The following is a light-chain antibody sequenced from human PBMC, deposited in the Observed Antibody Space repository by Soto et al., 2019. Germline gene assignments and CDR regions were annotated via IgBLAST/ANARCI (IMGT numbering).Light chain of an antibody. V-gene: IGLV2-11*01. J-gene: IGLJ1*01. Sequence: QSALTQPRSVSGSPGQSVTISCTGTSSDFGGDDFVSWYQHHPAKAPKLMIYDVSKRPSGVPDRFSGSKSGNTASLTISGLQAEDEADYYCCSYAGSYTLSVFGTGTKV. CDR3: CSYAGSYTLSV. CDR2: DVS. CDR1: SSDFGGDDF.